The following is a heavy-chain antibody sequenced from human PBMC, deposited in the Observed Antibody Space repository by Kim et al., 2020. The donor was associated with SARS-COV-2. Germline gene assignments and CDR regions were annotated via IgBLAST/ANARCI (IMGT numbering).Heavy chain of an antibody. Sequence: GGSLRLSCSASGFTFSSYAMHWVRQAPGKGLEYVSAISSNGGSTYYADSVKGRFTISRDNSKNTLYLQMSSLRAEDTAVYYCVKEVWALVWSGYYFDYWGQGTLVTVSS. CDR2: ISSNGGST. CDR3: VKEVWALVWSGYYFDY. J-gene: IGHJ4*02. D-gene: IGHD3-3*01. V-gene: IGHV3-64D*06. CDR1: GFTFSSYA.